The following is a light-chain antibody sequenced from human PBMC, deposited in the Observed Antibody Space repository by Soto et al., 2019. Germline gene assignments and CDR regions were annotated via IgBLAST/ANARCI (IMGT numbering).Light chain of an antibody. J-gene: IGKJ3*01. Sequence: DIQMTQSPSSLSASVGDRVTITRRASQIISNYLNWYQQKPGKAPELLIYAASSLQSGVPSRFSGSGSGTDFTLTISSLQPEDFATYYCQQSYTTPINFGPGTKVDIK. V-gene: IGKV1-39*01. CDR2: AAS. CDR3: QQSYTTPIN. CDR1: QIISNY.